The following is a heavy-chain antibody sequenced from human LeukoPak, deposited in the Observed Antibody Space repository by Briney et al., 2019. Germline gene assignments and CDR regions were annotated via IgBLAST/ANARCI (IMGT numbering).Heavy chain of an antibody. CDR2: T. Sequence: TNYADSVKGRFTISRDNSKNTLYLQMNSLRAEDTAVFYCAKDGGTGNGYDSIDYWGQGTLVSVSS. D-gene: IGHD3-22*01. J-gene: IGHJ4*02. CDR3: AKDGGTGNGYDSIDY. V-gene: IGHV3-NL1*01.